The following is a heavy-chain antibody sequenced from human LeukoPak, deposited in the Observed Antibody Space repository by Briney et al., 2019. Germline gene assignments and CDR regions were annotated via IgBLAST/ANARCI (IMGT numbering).Heavy chain of an antibody. Sequence: SETLSLTCTVSGGSISSYYWSWIRQPAGKGLEWIGRIYTSGSTNYNPSLKSRVTMSVDTSKNQFSLKLSSVTAADTAVYYCARAGGAYCSSTSCYGEFDYWGQGTLVTVSS. CDR1: GGSISSYY. V-gene: IGHV4-4*07. CDR2: IYTSGST. CDR3: ARAGGAYCSSTSCYGEFDY. D-gene: IGHD2-2*01. J-gene: IGHJ4*02.